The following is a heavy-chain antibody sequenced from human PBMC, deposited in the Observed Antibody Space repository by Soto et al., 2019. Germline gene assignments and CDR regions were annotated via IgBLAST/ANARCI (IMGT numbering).Heavy chain of an antibody. D-gene: IGHD2-2*01. V-gene: IGHV5-10-1*01. J-gene: IGHJ6*02. CDR2: IDPSDSYT. CDR3: VRRYCSSTSCPSNYYGMDV. CDR1: GYSFPSYW. Sequence: PGESLKTFFQSSGYSFPSYWISWVSQMHGKGLEKMGRIDPSDSYTTSSPSFQRHVTISTDKSISTAYLQWSSLKASDTAMYYCVRRYCSSTSCPSNYYGMDVWGQWTTVTVAS.